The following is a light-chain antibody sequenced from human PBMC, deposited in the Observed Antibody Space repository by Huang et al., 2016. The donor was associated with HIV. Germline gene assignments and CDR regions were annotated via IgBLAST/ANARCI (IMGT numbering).Light chain of an antibody. Sequence: DIQMTQSPSSLSASVGDRVTITCRASQSISSYLNWYQHKPGKAPKLLIYAASSLQSGVPSRFSASGSGTDVTLTINSLQPEDFAIYYCQQSYSIPWTFGQGTKVEIK. CDR3: QQSYSIPWT. CDR1: QSISSY. J-gene: IGKJ1*01. CDR2: AAS. V-gene: IGKV1-39*01.